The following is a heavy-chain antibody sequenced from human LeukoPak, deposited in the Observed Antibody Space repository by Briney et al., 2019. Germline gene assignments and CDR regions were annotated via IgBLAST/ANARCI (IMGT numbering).Heavy chain of an antibody. CDR3: ARVGSMYFDILTGSPDWFDP. CDR2: INPNSGGT. V-gene: IGHV1-2*02. D-gene: IGHD3-9*01. J-gene: IGHJ5*02. CDR1: GYTFTGNY. Sequence: ASVKVSCKASGYTFTGNYMHWVRQAPGQGLEWMGWINPNSGGTNYAQKFQGRVTMTRDTSITTAYMELRRLRSDDTAVYYCARVGSMYFDILTGSPDWFDPWGQGTLDTVSS.